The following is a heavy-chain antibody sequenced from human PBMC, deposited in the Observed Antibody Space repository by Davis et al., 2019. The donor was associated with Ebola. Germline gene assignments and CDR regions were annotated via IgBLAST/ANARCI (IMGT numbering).Heavy chain of an antibody. D-gene: IGHD3-3*01. V-gene: IGHV4-31*03. CDR1: GGSISSGGYY. CDR2: IYYSGST. J-gene: IGHJ4*02. CDR3: ARHTIFGVDDY. Sequence: MPSETLSLTCTVSGGSISSGGYYWSWIRQHPGKGLEWIGYIYYSGSTYYNPSLKSRVTISVDTSKNQFSLKLSSVTAADTAVYYCARHTIFGVDDYWGQGTLVTVSS.